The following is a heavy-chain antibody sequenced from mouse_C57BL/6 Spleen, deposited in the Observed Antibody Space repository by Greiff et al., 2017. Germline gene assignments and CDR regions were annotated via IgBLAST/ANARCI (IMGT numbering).Heavy chain of an antibody. CDR2: IYPRDGNT. CDR3: ARAGNWEFAY. J-gene: IGHJ3*01. Sequence: VQLQQSDAELVKPGASVKISCKASGYTFTDYTMNWVKQRPEQGLEWIGYIYPRDGNTKYNEKFKGKATLTADKSSSTAYMQLNSLTAEDSAVYFCARAGNWEFAYWGQGTPVTVSA. D-gene: IGHD4-1*01. V-gene: IGHV1-78*01. CDR1: GYTFTDYT.